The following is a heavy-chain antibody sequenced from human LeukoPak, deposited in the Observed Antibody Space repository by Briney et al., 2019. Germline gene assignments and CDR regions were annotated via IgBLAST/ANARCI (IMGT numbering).Heavy chain of an antibody. CDR3: ARFTGIAVAGNWFDP. D-gene: IGHD6-19*01. J-gene: IGHJ5*02. CDR2: IYPGDSDT. Sequence: GESLEISCKGSGSRFTSYWIGWVRQMPGKGLEWMGIIYPGDSDTRYSPSFQGQVTISADKSISTAYLQWSSLKASDTAMYYCARFTGIAVAGNWFDPWGQGTLVTVSS. V-gene: IGHV5-51*01. CDR1: GSRFTSYW.